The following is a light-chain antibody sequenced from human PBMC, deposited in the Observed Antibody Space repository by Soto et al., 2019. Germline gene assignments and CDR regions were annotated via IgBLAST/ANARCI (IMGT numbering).Light chain of an antibody. CDR1: QSIRTS. V-gene: IGKV1-5*03. J-gene: IGKJ1*01. Sequence: DIQMTQSPSTLSAFVGDRVTITCRASQSIRTSLAWYQQKPGKAPKLLIYLASNLESGVPARFSGSGSATEFTLSISSLQPDDFATYYCQQYNSYWTFGQGAKVDI. CDR3: QQYNSYWT. CDR2: LAS.